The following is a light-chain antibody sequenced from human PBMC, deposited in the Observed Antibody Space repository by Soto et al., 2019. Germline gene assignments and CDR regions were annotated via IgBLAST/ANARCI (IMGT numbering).Light chain of an antibody. J-gene: IGKJ1*01. Sequence: DNQMTQSPSTLSASVGDRVTITCRASQSISSWLAWYQQKPGKAPKLLIYDASSLESGVPSRFSGSGSGTEFTLTISSLQPDDFATYYCQQYNSFWWTFGQGTKVDIK. CDR3: QQYNSFWWT. CDR1: QSISSW. V-gene: IGKV1-5*01. CDR2: DAS.